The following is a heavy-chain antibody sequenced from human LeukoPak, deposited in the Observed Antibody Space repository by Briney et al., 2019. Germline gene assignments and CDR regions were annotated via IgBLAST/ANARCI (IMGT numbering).Heavy chain of an antibody. CDR2: ISYDGSNK. CDR1: GFTFSSYG. Sequence: GGSLRLSCAASGFTFSSYGMHWVRQAPGKGLEWVAVISYDGSNKYYADSVKGRFTISRDNSKNTLYLQMNSLRAEDTAVYFCARSGGYNYYDSSGYSDYWGQGTLVTVSS. CDR3: ARSGGYNYYDSSGYSDY. V-gene: IGHV3-30*03. J-gene: IGHJ4*02. D-gene: IGHD3-22*01.